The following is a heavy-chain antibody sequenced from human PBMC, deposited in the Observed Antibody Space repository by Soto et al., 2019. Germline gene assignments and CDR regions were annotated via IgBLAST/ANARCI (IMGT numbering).Heavy chain of an antibody. CDR3: ARDRHIYDFSPGGFDP. J-gene: IGHJ5*02. CDR2: IYYSGST. D-gene: IGHD3-3*01. CDR1: GGSISSGGYY. V-gene: IGHV4-31*03. Sequence: SETLSLTCTVSGGSISSGGYYWSWIRQHPGKGLEWIGYIYYSGSTYYNPSLKSRVTISVDTSKNQFSLKLSSVTAADTAVYYCARDRHIYDFSPGGFDPWGQGTLVTVSS.